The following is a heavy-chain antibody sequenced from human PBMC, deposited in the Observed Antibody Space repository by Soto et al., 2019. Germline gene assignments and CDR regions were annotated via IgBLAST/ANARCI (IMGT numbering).Heavy chain of an antibody. CDR2: IYSEGTP. CDR1: GFTVGSNY. D-gene: IGHD3-9*01. CDR3: ARSTYYDILTGSYYYYAMDV. J-gene: IGHJ6*02. V-gene: IGHV3-53*01. Sequence: EVQLVESGGGLTQPGVSLRLSCAASGFTVGSNYMSWVRQAPGKGLEWVSVIYSEGTPYYADSVKGRFTISRENSNNTLYLHMNNLRAEDTAVYYCARSTYYDILTGSYYYYAMDVWRQVTTVTVSS.